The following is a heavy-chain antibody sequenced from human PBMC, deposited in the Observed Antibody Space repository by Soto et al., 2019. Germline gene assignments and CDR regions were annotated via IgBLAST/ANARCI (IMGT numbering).Heavy chain of an antibody. J-gene: IGHJ4*02. V-gene: IGHV1-46*01. CDR1: GYTFTSYY. CDR2: IKPSGGST. Sequence: ASVKVSCKASGYTFTSYYMHWVRQAPGQGLEWMGIIKPSGGSTSYAQKFQGRVTMTRDTSTNTVYMELSSLRSEDTPVYYCASLGLPDPALFGWGQGTLVTVSS. CDR3: ASLGLPDPALFG. D-gene: IGHD2-2*01.